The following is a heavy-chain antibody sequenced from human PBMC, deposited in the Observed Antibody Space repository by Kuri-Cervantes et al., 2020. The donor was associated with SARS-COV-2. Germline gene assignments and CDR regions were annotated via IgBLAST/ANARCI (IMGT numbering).Heavy chain of an antibody. Sequence: SETLSLTCTVSGGAISSSSYYWGWIRQPPGKGLEWIGEINHSGSTNYNPSLKSRVTISVDTSKSQFSLRLSSVTAADTAVYFCARAQRRINLLRGVHSAYMDVWGTGTTVTVSS. CDR3: ARAQRRINLLRGVHSAYMDV. CDR1: GGAISSSSYY. D-gene: IGHD3-10*01. J-gene: IGHJ6*03. CDR2: INHSGST. V-gene: IGHV4-39*07.